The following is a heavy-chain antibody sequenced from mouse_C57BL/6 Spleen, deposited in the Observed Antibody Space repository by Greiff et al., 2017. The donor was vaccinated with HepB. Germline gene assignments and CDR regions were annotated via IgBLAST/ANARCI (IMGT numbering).Heavy chain of an antibody. J-gene: IGHJ3*01. CDR2: INPSSGYT. CDR1: GYTFTSYT. Sequence: QVQLQQSGAELARPGASVKMSCKASGYTFTSYTMHWVKQRPGQCLEWIGYINPSSGYTKYNQKFKDKATLTADKSSSTAYMQLSSLTSEDSAVYYCARSEFYYSNYGFAYWGQGTLVTVSA. CDR3: ARSEFYYSNYGFAY. V-gene: IGHV1-4*01. D-gene: IGHD2-5*01.